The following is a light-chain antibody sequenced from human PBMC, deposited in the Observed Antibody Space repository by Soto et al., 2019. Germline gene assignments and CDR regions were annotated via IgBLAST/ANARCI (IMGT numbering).Light chain of an antibody. J-gene: IGKJ1*01. CDR1: QSISRW. V-gene: IGKV1-5*01. Sequence: DIQMTQSPSTLSASVGDRVTVTCRASQSISRWLAWYQQKPGKAPKLLIYAASTLQSGVPSRFSGSGSGTDFTLTISCLQSEDFATYYCQQYYSYPPITFGQGTKVDIK. CDR3: QQYYSYPPIT. CDR2: AAS.